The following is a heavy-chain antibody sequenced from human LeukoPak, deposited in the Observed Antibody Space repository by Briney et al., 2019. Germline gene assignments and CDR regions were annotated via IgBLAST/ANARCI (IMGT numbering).Heavy chain of an antibody. V-gene: IGHV3-30*18. Sequence: TGGSLRLSCAASGFTFSSYGMHWVRQAPGKGLEGVAVISYDGSNKYYADSVKGRFTISRDNSKNTLYLQMNSLRAEDTAVYYCAKPRSGSSIYFDYWGQGTLVTVSS. CDR1: GFTFSSYG. D-gene: IGHD1-26*01. CDR3: AKPRSGSSIYFDY. CDR2: ISYDGSNK. J-gene: IGHJ4*02.